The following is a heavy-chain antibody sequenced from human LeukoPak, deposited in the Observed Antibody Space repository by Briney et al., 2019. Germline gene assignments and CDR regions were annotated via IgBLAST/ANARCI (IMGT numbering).Heavy chain of an antibody. Sequence: SETLSLTCAVYGGSFSGYYWSWIRQPPGKGLEWIGEINHSGSTNYNPSLKSRVTISVDTSKNQFSLTLSSVTAADTAVYYCARVGYDFWSGYPFFDYWGQGTLVTVSS. V-gene: IGHV4-34*01. CDR1: GGSFSGYY. J-gene: IGHJ4*02. D-gene: IGHD3-3*01. CDR2: INHSGST. CDR3: ARVGYDFWSGYPFFDY.